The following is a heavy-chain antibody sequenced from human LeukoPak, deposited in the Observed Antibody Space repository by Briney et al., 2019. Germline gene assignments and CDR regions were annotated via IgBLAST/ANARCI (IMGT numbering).Heavy chain of an antibody. J-gene: IGHJ4*02. CDR1: GYTFTSYY. D-gene: IGHD6-19*01. CDR3: ARDMEGVAVAGHFHY. CDR2: INPSGGST. V-gene: IGHV1-46*01. Sequence: ASVKVSCKACGYTFTSYYMHWVRQAPGQGLEWMGIINPSGGSTSYAQKFQGRVTMTRDTSTSTIYMELSSLRSEDTAVYYCARDMEGVAVAGHFHYWGQGTLVTVSS.